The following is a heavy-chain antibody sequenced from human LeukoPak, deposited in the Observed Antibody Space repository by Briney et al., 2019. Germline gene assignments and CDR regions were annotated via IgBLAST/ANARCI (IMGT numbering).Heavy chain of an antibody. CDR3: TTVSLDYVWGSYRPYYFDY. J-gene: IGHJ4*02. V-gene: IGHV3-15*01. Sequence: GGSLRLSCAASGFTFSNAWMSWVRQAPGKGVGWVGRIKRKTDGGTTDYAGDVKGRFTIAREEEKNEVYLQMNTLKTEDTALYYCTTVSLDYVWGSYRPYYFDYWGQGTLVTVSS. CDR2: IKRKTDGGTT. D-gene: IGHD3-16*02. CDR1: GFTFSNAW.